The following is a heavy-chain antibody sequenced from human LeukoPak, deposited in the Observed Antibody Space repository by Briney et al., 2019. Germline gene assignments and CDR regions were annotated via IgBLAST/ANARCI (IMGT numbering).Heavy chain of an antibody. V-gene: IGHV3-23*01. CDR1: GFTFSSYA. J-gene: IGHJ4*02. Sequence: GGSMRLSCAASGFTFSSYAMSWVSQVPGKGLEWVSAISGSGGSTYYADSVKGRFTISRDNSKNTLYLQMNSLRAEDTAVYYCAKVIGWSQYYFDYWGQGTLVTVSS. CDR2: ISGSGGST. CDR3: AKVIGWSQYYFDY. D-gene: IGHD6-19*01.